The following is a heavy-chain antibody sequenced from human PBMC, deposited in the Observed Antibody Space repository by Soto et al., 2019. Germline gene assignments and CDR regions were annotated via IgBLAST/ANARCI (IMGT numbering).Heavy chain of an antibody. CDR3: TLNHCAGGGCYDRDY. J-gene: IGHJ1*01. D-gene: IGHD2-15*01. CDR2: ISSGGSP. V-gene: IGHV4-31*11. CDR1: DESVTSPGNY. Sequence: PSETLSLTCDVSDESVTSPGNYWNWIRQRPDTGLEWIGYISSGGSPFYNPFLKSRVSISLDTSKNVISLTLRSVTAADTAVYYCTLNHCAGGGCYDRDYWGRGTRVTVSS.